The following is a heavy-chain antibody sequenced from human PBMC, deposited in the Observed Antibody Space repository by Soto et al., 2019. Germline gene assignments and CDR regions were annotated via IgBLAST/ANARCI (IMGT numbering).Heavy chain of an antibody. CDR2: ISGSGDRT. J-gene: IGHJ4*02. V-gene: IGHV3-23*01. D-gene: IGHD3-16*02. CDR1: GFTFSTYA. Sequence: GGSLRLSCAASGFTFSTYAMSWVRQAPGKGLEWVSGISGSGDRTHYVDSVKGRFTIPRDNSKNTLYLQMHSLRAEDTALYYCAKASTYEYVWGSFRYYFDYWGQGTLVTVSS. CDR3: AKASTYEYVWGSFRYYFDY.